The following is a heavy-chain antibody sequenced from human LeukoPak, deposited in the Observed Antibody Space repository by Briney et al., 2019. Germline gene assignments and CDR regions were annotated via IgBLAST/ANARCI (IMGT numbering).Heavy chain of an antibody. V-gene: IGHV1-18*01. Sequence: GATVKVSCKASGYTFTSYGISWVRQAPGQGLEWMGWISAYNGNTNYAQKLQGRVTMTTDTSTSTAYMELRSLRSDDTAVYYCARDRYSSSPDYYYYMDVWGKGTTVTVSS. J-gene: IGHJ6*03. CDR1: GYTFTSYG. CDR3: ARDRYSSSPDYYYYMDV. D-gene: IGHD6-6*01. CDR2: ISAYNGNT.